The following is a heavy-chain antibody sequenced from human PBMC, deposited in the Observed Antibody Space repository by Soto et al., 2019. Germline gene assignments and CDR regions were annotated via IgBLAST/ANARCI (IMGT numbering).Heavy chain of an antibody. J-gene: IGHJ6*02. CDR3: AAVIWNYVFYGMDV. CDR2: ISYDGSNK. Sequence: PGGSLRISCAASGFTVSSYAMDWVRQAPGKGLEWVAVISYDGSNKYYADSVKGRFTISRDNSKNTLYLQMNSLRAEDTAVYYCAAVIWNYVFYGMDVWGQGTTVTVSS. D-gene: IGHD1-7*01. V-gene: IGHV3-30-3*01. CDR1: GFTVSSYA.